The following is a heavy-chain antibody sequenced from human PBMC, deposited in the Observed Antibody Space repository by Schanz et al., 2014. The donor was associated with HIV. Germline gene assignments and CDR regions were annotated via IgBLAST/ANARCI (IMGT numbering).Heavy chain of an antibody. Sequence: QVQLVQSGAEVKKPGASVKVSCKASGYTFTAYYIHWVRQAPGQGLEWLGWMNPGSGNTGYAWKFQGRVTMTRDTSIRTAYMELSSLRSDDTAVYYCARRRGWGSYRYFPYGLDVWGQGTTVTVSS. V-gene: IGHV1-8*02. CDR1: GYTFTAYY. J-gene: IGHJ6*02. CDR2: MNPGSGNT. D-gene: IGHD3-16*02. CDR3: ARRRGWGSYRYFPYGLDV.